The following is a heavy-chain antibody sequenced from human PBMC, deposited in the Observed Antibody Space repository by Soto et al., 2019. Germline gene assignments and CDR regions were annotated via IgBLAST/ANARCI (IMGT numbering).Heavy chain of an antibody. J-gene: IGHJ4*02. CDR1: GFTFDDYA. D-gene: IGHD6-13*01. CDR3: AKGLSIAAIDY. Sequence: ELHLVESGGGLVQPGRSLRLSCTGSGFTFDDYALHWVRQAPGKGLEWVSGITWNSDRVDYADSVMGRFTISRDNAGNSLYLQMDSLRPEDTALYFCAKGLSIAAIDYWGQGTLVTVSS. V-gene: IGHV3-9*01. CDR2: ITWNSDRV.